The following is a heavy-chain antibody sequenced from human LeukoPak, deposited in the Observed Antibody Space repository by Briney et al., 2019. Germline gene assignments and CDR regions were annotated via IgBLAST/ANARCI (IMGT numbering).Heavy chain of an antibody. J-gene: IGHJ6*04. Sequence: GASVKVSCKASGYTFTSYGISWVRQAPGQGLEWMGWISAYNGNTNYAQKLQGRVTMTTDTSTSTAYTELRSLRSDDTAVYYCARNRWGQQLVGWDRYYYYGMDVWGKGTTVTVSS. CDR2: ISAYNGNT. V-gene: IGHV1-18*04. D-gene: IGHD6-13*01. CDR1: GYTFTSYG. CDR3: ARNRWGQQLVGWDRYYYYGMDV.